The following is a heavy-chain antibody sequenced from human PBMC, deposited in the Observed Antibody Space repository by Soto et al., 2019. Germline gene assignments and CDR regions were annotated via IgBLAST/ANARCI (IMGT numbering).Heavy chain of an antibody. Sequence: SETLSLTCSVSGGSISSSSYYWGWIRQPPGKGLEWIGSYYYSGSTYYNPSLKSRVTISLDTSKNQFSLKLSSVTAADTAVYYCARGSSIAGLYYGMDVWGQGTTVTVSS. D-gene: IGHD6-6*01. CDR3: ARGSSIAGLYYGMDV. V-gene: IGHV4-39*07. CDR2: YYYSGST. CDR1: GGSISSSSYY. J-gene: IGHJ6*02.